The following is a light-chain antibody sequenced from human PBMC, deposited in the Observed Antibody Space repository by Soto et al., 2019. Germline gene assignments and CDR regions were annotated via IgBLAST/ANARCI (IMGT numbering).Light chain of an antibody. CDR1: QSVSSSF. J-gene: IGKJ4*01. Sequence: EIVLTQSPGTLSLSPGERATLSCRASQSVSSSFLAWYQQKPGQAPRLLSYGASSRATGIPDRYSGSGSGNDFTLTISRMEPGDVAVYYCQQYGSSPLTFGGGTKVEIK. CDR3: QQYGSSPLT. CDR2: GAS. V-gene: IGKV3-20*01.